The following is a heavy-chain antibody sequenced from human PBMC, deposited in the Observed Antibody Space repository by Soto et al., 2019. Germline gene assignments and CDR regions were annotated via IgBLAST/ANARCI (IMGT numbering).Heavy chain of an antibody. CDR3: ARGSEIRYCSGGSCYSPYYYGMDV. CDR1: GFTFSSYG. J-gene: IGHJ6*02. CDR2: IWYDGSNK. Sequence: AGGSLRLSCAASGFTFSSYGMHWVRQAPGKGLEWVAVIWYDGSNKYYADSVKGRFTISRDNSKNTLYLQMNSLRAEDTAVYYCARGSEIRYCSGGSCYSPYYYGMDVWGQGTTVTVSS. V-gene: IGHV3-33*01. D-gene: IGHD2-15*01.